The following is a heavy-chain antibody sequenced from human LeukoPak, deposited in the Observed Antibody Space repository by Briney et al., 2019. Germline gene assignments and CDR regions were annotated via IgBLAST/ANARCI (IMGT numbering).Heavy chain of an antibody. J-gene: IGHJ3*02. CDR2: IIPIFGTA. Sequence: SVKVSCKASGGTFSSYAISWVRQAPGQGLEWMGGIIPIFGTANYAQKFQGRVTITTDESTSTAYMELSSLRSEDTAVYYCAGRSGEIYSNPDAFDIWGQGTMVTVSS. V-gene: IGHV1-69*05. CDR3: AGRSGEIYSNPDAFDI. D-gene: IGHD5-12*01. CDR1: GGTFSSYA.